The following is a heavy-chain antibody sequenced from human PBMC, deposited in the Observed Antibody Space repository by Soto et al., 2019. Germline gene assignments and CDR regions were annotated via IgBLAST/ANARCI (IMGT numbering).Heavy chain of an antibody. J-gene: IGHJ6*02. CDR3: AKGSGNIRPYGMDV. Sequence: RGSLRLSCAAAGFTFSNHAMSWVRQAPGKGLEWVSTISGSGGTIYYADSVKGRFTISRDNSKNALWLQMNSLRAEDTALYYCAKGSGNIRPYGMDVWGQGTTVTVSS. CDR1: GFTFSNHA. CDR2: ISGSGGTI. V-gene: IGHV3-23*01.